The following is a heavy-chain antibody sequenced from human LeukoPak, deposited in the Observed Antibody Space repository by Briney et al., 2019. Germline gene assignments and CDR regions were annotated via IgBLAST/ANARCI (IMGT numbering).Heavy chain of an antibody. J-gene: IGHJ5*02. CDR2: IYTSGST. Sequence: SETLSLTSTVSGGSISSGSYYWSWIRQPAGKGLEWIGRIYTSGSTNYNPSLKSRVTISVDTSKNQFSLKLSSVTAADTAVYYCAREAYCSGGTCSLNWFDPWGQGTLVTVSS. D-gene: IGHD2-15*01. CDR1: GGSISSGSYY. V-gene: IGHV4-61*02. CDR3: AREAYCSGGTCSLNWFDP.